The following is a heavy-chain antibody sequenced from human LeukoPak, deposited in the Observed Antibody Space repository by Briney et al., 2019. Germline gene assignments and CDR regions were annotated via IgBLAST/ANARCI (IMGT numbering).Heavy chain of an antibody. J-gene: IGHJ4*02. CDR1: GYTXAVYF. V-gene: IGHV1-2*02. CDR3: ARDGDYGTGSYYRGCIDS. D-gene: IGHD3-10*01. CDR2: INPNTGGT. Sequence: ASVKVSCKASGYTXAVYFMHRVRQAPGQGLEWMGWINPNTGGTNYAQKFQGRVTMTRDTSISTAYLDLSSLRSDDTAVYYCARDGDYGTGSYYRGCIDSWGQGTPVTVSP.